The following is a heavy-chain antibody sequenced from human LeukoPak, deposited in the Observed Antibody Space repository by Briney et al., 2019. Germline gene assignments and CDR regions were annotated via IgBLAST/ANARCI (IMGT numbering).Heavy chain of an antibody. CDR2: MHYSGTT. CDR3: ARHRSAVYYYYYGIYV. CDR1: GGSLSSSRYY. J-gene: IGHJ6*02. Sequence: SETLSLTCTVSGGSLSSSRYYWGWLRQPRGRGLEWLGSMHYSGTTYYNSSLKRRVTISVDTSENQFSLKLSSVTAADTAVYYCARHRSAVYYYYYGIYVWGQGTTVTVSS. V-gene: IGHV4-39*01.